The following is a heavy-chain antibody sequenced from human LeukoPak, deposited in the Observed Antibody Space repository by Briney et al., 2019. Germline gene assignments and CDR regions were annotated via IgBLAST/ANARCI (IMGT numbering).Heavy chain of an antibody. Sequence: GGSLRLSCAAPGFTFSSYGMHWVRQAPGKGLEWVAFIRYDGSNKYYADSVKGRFTISRDNSKNTLYLQMNSLRAEDTAVYYCAKGGQLERRSLWTEDRSRAFDIWGQGTMVTVSS. J-gene: IGHJ3*02. CDR3: AKGGQLERRSLWTEDRSRAFDI. V-gene: IGHV3-30*02. D-gene: IGHD1-1*01. CDR2: IRYDGSNK. CDR1: GFTFSSYG.